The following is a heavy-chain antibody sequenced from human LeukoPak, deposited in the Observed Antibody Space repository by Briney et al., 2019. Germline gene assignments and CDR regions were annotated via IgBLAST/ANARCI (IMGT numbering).Heavy chain of an antibody. CDR1: GYSLTELS. V-gene: IGHV1-24*01. CDR3: AAGGERYYDSSGPFDY. J-gene: IGHJ4*02. CDR2: FEPEDGET. Sequence: ASVKVSCKVSGYSLTELSMHWVRQAPGKGREWMGSFEPEDGETIYAQKFQGSVTMTEDTSTDRAYMELSSLRSEDTAVYFCAAGGERYYDSSGPFDYWGQGTLVTVSS. D-gene: IGHD3-22*01.